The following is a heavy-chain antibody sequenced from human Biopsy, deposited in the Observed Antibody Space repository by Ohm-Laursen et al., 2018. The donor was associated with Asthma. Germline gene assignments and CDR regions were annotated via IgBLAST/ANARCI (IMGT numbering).Heavy chain of an antibody. V-gene: IGHV1-69*01. D-gene: IGHD6-19*01. Sequence: SSVKVSCKAPGGTLSNFAISWVRQAPGQGLEWLGGIMTVFGTTNYAQKFQGGVTITADESTSTAYMEVTSLRSEDTAIYYCARCQVGYSSGWSLLLKKIYYSGMDVWGQGTAVTVSS. CDR2: IMTVFGTT. CDR3: ARCQVGYSSGWSLLLKKIYYSGMDV. J-gene: IGHJ6*02. CDR1: GGTLSNFA.